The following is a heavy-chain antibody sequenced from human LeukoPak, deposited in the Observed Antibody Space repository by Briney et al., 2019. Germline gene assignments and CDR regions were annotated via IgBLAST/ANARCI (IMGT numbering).Heavy chain of an antibody. V-gene: IGHV3-7*01. CDR2: IKQDGSEK. CDR1: GFTFSSYW. Sequence: GGSLRLSCAASGFTFSSYWMSGVRQAPGKGLEWVANIKQDGSEKYYVDSVKGRFTISRDNAKNSLYLQMNSLRAEDTAVYYCARGPYSSSSTFDYWGQGTLVTVSS. J-gene: IGHJ4*02. D-gene: IGHD6-6*01. CDR3: ARGPYSSSSTFDY.